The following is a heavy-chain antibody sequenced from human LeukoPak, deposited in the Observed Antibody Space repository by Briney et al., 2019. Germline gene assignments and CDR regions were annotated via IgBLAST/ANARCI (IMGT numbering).Heavy chain of an antibody. CDR2: IWYDGSNK. Sequence: PGRSLRLSCAASEFTFSSYGMHWVRQAPGKGLEWVAVIWYDGSNKYYADSVKGRFTISRDNSKNTLYLQMNSLRAEDTAVYYCARGSLSLLWFGESAKSFFDYWGQGTLVTVSS. CDR1: EFTFSSYG. CDR3: ARGSLSLLWFGESAKSFFDY. D-gene: IGHD3-10*01. V-gene: IGHV3-33*01. J-gene: IGHJ4*02.